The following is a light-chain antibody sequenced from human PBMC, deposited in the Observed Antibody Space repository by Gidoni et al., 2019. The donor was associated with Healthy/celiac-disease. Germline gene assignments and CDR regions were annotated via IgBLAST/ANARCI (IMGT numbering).Light chain of an antibody. CDR2: GAS. J-gene: IGKJ1*01. CDR1: QSVSSSY. V-gene: IGKV3-20*01. CDR3: QQYGSSLTWT. Sequence: EIVLTQSPGTLSLSPGERATLSCRASQSVSSSYLAWYQQKPGQAPRLLIYGASSRATGIPDRFSGSGSGTDFTLTISRREPEDCAVYYCQQYGSSLTWTFGQGTKVEIK.